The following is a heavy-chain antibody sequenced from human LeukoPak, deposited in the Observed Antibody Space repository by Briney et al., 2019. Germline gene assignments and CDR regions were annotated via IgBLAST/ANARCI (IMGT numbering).Heavy chain of an antibody. CDR2: FDHSGSS. CDR1: GGSISFIGYH. J-gene: IGHJ4*02. Sequence: PSETLSLTCIVSGGSISFIGYHWGWFRQSPVKGLELIGTFDHSGSSYYNLSLKSRLTISVDTSKNQFSLKLSSVTAADTAVYYCARVGPYKITMVRGIMGYFGSWGQGNLVTVSS. D-gene: IGHD3-10*01. CDR3: ARVGPYKITMVRGIMGYFGS. V-gene: IGHV4-39*07.